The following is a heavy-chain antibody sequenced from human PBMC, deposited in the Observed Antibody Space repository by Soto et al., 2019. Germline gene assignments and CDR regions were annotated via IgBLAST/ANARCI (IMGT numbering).Heavy chain of an antibody. CDR2: IIPILGVA. Sequence: QVQLVQSGAEVKKPGSSVKVSCKASGGTFSSHIISWVRQAPGQGLEWMGRIIPILGVANYAQKFQGRVTITADKSTNTAYMELTSLRSEDTAVFYCARVPIPLFYGMDVWGQGTKVTVSS. V-gene: IGHV1-69*02. J-gene: IGHJ6*02. D-gene: IGHD2-2*02. CDR3: ARVPIPLFYGMDV. CDR1: GGTFSSHI.